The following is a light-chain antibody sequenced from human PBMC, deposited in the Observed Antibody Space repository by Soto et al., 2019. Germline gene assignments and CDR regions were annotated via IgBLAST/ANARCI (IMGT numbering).Light chain of an antibody. J-gene: IGKJ5*01. Sequence: EFVLTQSPGTLSLSPGERATLSCRASQSVRRSTSLAWYQQKPGQAPRLLIYGASSRATGIPDRFSGSGSGTDFTLTISRLEPEDFALYYCQHYVERSPITFGQGTRLEIK. V-gene: IGKV3-20*01. CDR2: GAS. CDR1: QSVRRSTS. CDR3: QHYVERSPIT.